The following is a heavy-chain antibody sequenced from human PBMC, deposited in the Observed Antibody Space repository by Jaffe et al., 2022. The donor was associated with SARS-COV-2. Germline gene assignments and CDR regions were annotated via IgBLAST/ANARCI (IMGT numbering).Heavy chain of an antibody. CDR3: ARERSRIAAAVPDY. CDR1: GFTFSSYS. Sequence: EVQLVESGGGLVKPGGSLRLSCAASGFTFSSYSMNWVRQAPGKGLEWVSSISSSSSYIYYADSVKGRFTISRDNAKNSLYLQMNSLRAEDTAVYYCARERSRIAAAVPDYWGQGTLVTVSS. J-gene: IGHJ4*02. V-gene: IGHV3-21*01. CDR2: ISSSSSYI. D-gene: IGHD6-13*01.